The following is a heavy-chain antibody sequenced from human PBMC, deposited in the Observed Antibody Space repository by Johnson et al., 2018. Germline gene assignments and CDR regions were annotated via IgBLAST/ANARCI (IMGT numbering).Heavy chain of an antibody. V-gene: IGHV3-66*01. CDR2: IYSGGST. Sequence: VQLVESGGGLVQPGGSLRLSCAASGFTVSSNYMSWVRQAPGKGLEWVSVIYSGGSTYYADSVKGRFTISRDNSKNTLDLQMNSLRAEDAAVYYCAHGRYYYDPQHWGQGTLVTVSS. CDR1: GFTVSSNY. J-gene: IGHJ1*01. D-gene: IGHD3-22*01. CDR3: AHGRYYYDPQH.